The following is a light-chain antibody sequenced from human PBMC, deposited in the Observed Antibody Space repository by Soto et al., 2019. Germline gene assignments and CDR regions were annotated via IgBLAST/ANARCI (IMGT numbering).Light chain of an antibody. Sequence: QSVLTQPASVSGSPGQSITISCTGTNSDIGAYDFVSWYQQHPGKAPKLIISEVSDRPSGVSTRFSGSKSGNTASLTISGLQAEDEADYYCSSYTSSFYVFGTGTKVTV. V-gene: IGLV2-14*01. J-gene: IGLJ1*01. CDR1: NSDIGAYDF. CDR3: SSYTSSFYV. CDR2: EVS.